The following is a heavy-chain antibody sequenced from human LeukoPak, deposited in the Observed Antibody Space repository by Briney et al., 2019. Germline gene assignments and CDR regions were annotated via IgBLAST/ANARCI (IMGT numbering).Heavy chain of an antibody. Sequence: PSETLSLTCTVPGGSISSYFWSWIRQPPGKGLEWIGYIYYTGMSNSKPSLKRRVTISMDTSKNQFSLQLSSVTAADTAIYYCARHGRMVIMSKFSTGIDQWGQGTLVTVSS. J-gene: IGHJ4*02. CDR3: ARHGRMVIMSKFSTGIDQ. CDR1: GGSISSYF. V-gene: IGHV4-59*08. D-gene: IGHD2-8*01. CDR2: IYYTGMS.